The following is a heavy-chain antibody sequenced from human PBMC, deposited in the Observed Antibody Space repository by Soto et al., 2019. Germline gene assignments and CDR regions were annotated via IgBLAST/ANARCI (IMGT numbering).Heavy chain of an antibody. D-gene: IGHD2-2*01. Sequence: WETLSLTCTVSGGSISSYYWSWIRQPPGKGLEWIGYIYYSGSTNYNPSLKSRVTISVDTSKNQFSLKLSSVTAADTAVYYCARHDVDPYCSSTSCYYYYMDVWGKGTTVTVS. J-gene: IGHJ6*03. CDR3: ARHDVDPYCSSTSCYYYYMDV. CDR2: IYYSGST. V-gene: IGHV4-59*08. CDR1: GGSISSYY.